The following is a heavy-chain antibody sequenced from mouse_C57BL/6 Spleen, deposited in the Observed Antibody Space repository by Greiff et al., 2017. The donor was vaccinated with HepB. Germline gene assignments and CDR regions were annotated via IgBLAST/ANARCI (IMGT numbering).Heavy chain of an antibody. Sequence: VQLQQSGAELVRPGASVKLSCTASGFNIKDDYMHWVKQRPEQGLEWIGWIDPENGDTEYASKFQGKATITADTSSNTAYLQLSSLTSEDTAVYYCTLTVVRGYFDVWGTGTTVTVSS. CDR3: TLTVVRGYFDV. CDR1: GFNIKDDY. V-gene: IGHV14-4*01. D-gene: IGHD1-1*01. J-gene: IGHJ1*03. CDR2: IDPENGDT.